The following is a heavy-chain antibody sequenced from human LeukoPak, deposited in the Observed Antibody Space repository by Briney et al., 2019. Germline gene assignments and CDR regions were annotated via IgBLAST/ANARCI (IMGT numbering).Heavy chain of an antibody. CDR2: IYYSGTT. Sequence: SETLSLTCSVSGDSISSNNYFWGWIRQPPGKGLEWIGSIYYSGTTYYNPSLKSRVTISGDTSKNQFSLKLSSVTAADTAVYYCARERYSYGSDYWGQGTLVTVSS. D-gene: IGHD5-18*01. CDR3: ARERYSYGSDY. V-gene: IGHV4-39*07. J-gene: IGHJ4*02. CDR1: GDSISSNNYF.